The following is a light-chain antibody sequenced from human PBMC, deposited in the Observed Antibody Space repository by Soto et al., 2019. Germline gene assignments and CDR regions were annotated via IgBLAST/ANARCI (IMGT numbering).Light chain of an antibody. CDR2: GAS. V-gene: IGKV1-39*01. CDR1: LTIGAS. CDR3: LQTYNLPRT. J-gene: IGKJ1*01. Sequence: DIQMTQSPSSLSASVGDRVTITCRASLTIGASLIWFQQKAGKPPTLLIYGASALQSGVPARFSGSGSGTDFTLTISNMQREDFATYYCLQTYNLPRTFGQGSKV.